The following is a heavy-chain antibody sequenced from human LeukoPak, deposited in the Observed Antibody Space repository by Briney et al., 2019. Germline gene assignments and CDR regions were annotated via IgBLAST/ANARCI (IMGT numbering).Heavy chain of an antibody. V-gene: IGHV1-2*02. CDR1: GGTFSSYV. CDR2: INPNSGGT. Sequence: ASVKVSCKASGGTFSSYVISWVRQAPGQGLEWMGWINPNSGGTNYAQKFQGRVTMTRDTSISTAYMELSRLRSDDTAVYYCARGYSSGRYPYDYWGQGTLVTVSS. D-gene: IGHD6-19*01. J-gene: IGHJ4*02. CDR3: ARGYSSGRYPYDY.